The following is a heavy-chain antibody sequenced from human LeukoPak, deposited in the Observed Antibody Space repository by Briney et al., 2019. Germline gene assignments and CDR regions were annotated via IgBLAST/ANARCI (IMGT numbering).Heavy chain of an antibody. CDR3: ARDSGTTGEVKFDP. D-gene: IGHD3-10*01. V-gene: IGHV4-4*07. CDR2: IYSSGST. Sequence: PSETLSLTCTVSGVSISRYYWSWLRQPAGKGLEWFGRIYSSGSTTYNPSLKSRVTMSIDTSKNQFSLKLSFVTAADTAVYYCARDSGTTGEVKFDPWGQGTLVTVSS. CDR1: GVSISRYY. J-gene: IGHJ5*02.